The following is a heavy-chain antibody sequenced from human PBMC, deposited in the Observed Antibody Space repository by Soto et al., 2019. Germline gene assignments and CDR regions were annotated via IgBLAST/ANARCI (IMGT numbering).Heavy chain of an antibody. J-gene: IGHJ6*04. Sequence: QVQLVQSGVEVKKPGASVKVSCKASGYTFISHGISWVRQAPGQGLEWMGWISGKNGNTNYAQKLQGRVTLTTDTSTSTAYMELRSLRSDDTAVYYCARVSSSIVVVPDYGMDVWGKETTVTVSS. CDR2: ISGKNGNT. CDR3: ARVSSSIVVVPDYGMDV. D-gene: IGHD2-15*01. CDR1: GYTFISHG. V-gene: IGHV1-18*04.